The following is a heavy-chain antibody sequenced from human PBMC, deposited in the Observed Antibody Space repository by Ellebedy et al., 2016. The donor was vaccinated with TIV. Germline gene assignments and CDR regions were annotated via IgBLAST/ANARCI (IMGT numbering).Heavy chain of an antibody. D-gene: IGHD1-1*01. V-gene: IGHV3-23*01. Sequence: GESLKISCAASGVTFSNYVMAWVRLAPGKGLEWVSSTSASGDSTYYADSVKGRFTSSRDNSKNALYLQMNSLRVEDTAVYYCVKFRQQLDDYWGQGTLVTVSS. CDR3: VKFRQQLDDY. CDR2: TSASGDST. J-gene: IGHJ4*02. CDR1: GVTFSNYV.